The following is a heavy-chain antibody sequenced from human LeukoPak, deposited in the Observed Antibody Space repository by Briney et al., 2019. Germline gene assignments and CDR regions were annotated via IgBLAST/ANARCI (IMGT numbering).Heavy chain of an antibody. CDR2: IWYGGSNK. CDR1: GFTFSAYA. CDR3: AKDGTVTTSLLTG. Sequence: PGRSLRLSCAASGFTFSAYAMHWVRQAPGKGLEWVAVIWYGGSNKYYADSVKGRFTISRDNSKNTLYLQMNSLRAEDTAVYYCAKDGTVTTSLLTGWGQGTLVTVSS. V-gene: IGHV3-30*18. D-gene: IGHD4-11*01. J-gene: IGHJ4*02.